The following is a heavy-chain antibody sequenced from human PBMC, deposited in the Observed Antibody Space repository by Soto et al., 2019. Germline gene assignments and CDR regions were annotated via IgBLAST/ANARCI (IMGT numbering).Heavy chain of an antibody. CDR2: ISGSGGST. D-gene: IGHD3-10*01. J-gene: IGHJ4*02. V-gene: IGHV3-23*01. CDR3: AKDRRRITMVRGDPFDY. CDR1: GFTFSSYA. Sequence: PGGSLRLSCAASGFTFSSYAMSWVRQAPGKGLEWVSAISGSGGSTYYADSVKGRFTISRDNSKNTLYLQMNSLRAEDTAVYYCAKDRRRITMVRGDPFDYWGQGTLVTVYS.